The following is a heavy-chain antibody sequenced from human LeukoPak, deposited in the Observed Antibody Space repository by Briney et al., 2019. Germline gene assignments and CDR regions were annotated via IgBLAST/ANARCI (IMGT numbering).Heavy chain of an antibody. CDR3: ARGGIYDLDDSFDI. Sequence: GGSLRLSCEASGFIFSNYEMNWVRQAPGKGLECVAYISRSGTTIHYADSLKGRLSISRDNAESTLYLQMSNLRADDTAVYYCARGGIYDLDDSFDIWGQGTVVTVSS. CDR2: ISRSGTTI. J-gene: IGHJ3*02. V-gene: IGHV3-48*03. CDR1: GFIFSNYE. D-gene: IGHD6-13*01.